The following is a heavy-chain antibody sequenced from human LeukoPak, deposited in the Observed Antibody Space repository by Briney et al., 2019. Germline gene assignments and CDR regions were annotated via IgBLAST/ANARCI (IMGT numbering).Heavy chain of an antibody. Sequence: PGGSLRLSCAASGFTFSNAWMSWVRQAPGKGLEWVGRIKSKTDGGTTDYAAPVKGRFTISRDDSKNTLYLQMNSLKTEDTAVYYCTTEVWAAAGIWDYWGQGTLVTVSS. CDR3: TTEVWAAAGIWDY. J-gene: IGHJ4*02. CDR1: GFTFSNAW. CDR2: IKSKTDGGTT. D-gene: IGHD6-13*01. V-gene: IGHV3-15*01.